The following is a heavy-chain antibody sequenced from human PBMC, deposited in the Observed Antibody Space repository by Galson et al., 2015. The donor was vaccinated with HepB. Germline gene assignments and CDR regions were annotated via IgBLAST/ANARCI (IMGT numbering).Heavy chain of an antibody. CDR2: IIPIFGTA. CDR1: GGTFSSYA. J-gene: IGHJ3*02. D-gene: IGHD1-26*01. CDR3: ARLAISSGGADAFDI. Sequence: SVKVSCKASGGTFSSYAISWVRQAPGQGLEWMGGIIPIFGTANYAQKFQDRVTITADESTSTAYMELSSLRSEDTAVYYCARLAISSGGADAFDIWGQGTMVTVSS. V-gene: IGHV1-69*13.